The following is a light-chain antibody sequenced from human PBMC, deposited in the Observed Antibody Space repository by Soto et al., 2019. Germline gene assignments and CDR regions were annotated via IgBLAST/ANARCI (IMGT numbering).Light chain of an antibody. CDR3: QQYYSYSRT. CDR2: DVS. CDR1: QSISSY. V-gene: IGKV1-5*01. Sequence: DIPMTQSPSSLSASVGDRVTITCRASQSISSYLNWYQQKPGKAPKLLIYDVSSLESGVPSRFSGSGSGTEFTLTISSLQPDDFATYYCQQYYSYSRTFGQGTKVEVK. J-gene: IGKJ1*01.